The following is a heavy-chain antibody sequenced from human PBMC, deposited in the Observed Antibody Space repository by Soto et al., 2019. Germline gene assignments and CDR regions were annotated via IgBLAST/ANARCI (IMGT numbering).Heavy chain of an antibody. Sequence: SETLSLTCTVCGGSISSGYYWSWIRQYPGKGLEWIGYIYYSGNTYYNPSLKSRVSISLDTSKSQFSLKLDSVTAADTAVYYCARDAPVELRVPNSMYVWGQGTTVTVSS. J-gene: IGHJ6*02. CDR1: GGSISSGYY. D-gene: IGHD3-16*01. CDR3: ARDAPVELRVPNSMYV. CDR2: IYYSGNT. V-gene: IGHV4-31*03.